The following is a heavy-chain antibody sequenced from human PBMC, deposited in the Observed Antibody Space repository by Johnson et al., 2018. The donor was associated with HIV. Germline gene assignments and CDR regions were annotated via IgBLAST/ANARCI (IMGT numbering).Heavy chain of an antibody. D-gene: IGHD2-15*01. V-gene: IGHV3-30*19. J-gene: IGHJ3*01. CDR3: ARDQGVRRVVVFDNAFDV. Sequence: QVQLVESGGGVVQPGGSLRLSCAASGFNFNTYSMHWVRQAPGNGLEWVAVMSYDGSDKYYADSVKGRFTISRDNSKNTLYLQMNSLRAEDTAVYYCARDQGVRRVVVFDNAFDVWGQGTMVTVSS. CDR2: MSYDGSDK. CDR1: GFNFNTYS.